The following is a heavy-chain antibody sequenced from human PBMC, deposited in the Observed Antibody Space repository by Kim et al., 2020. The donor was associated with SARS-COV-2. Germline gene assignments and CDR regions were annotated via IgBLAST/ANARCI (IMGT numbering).Heavy chain of an antibody. CDR2: IDTKTGNP. J-gene: IGHJ4*02. D-gene: IGHD2-15*01. V-gene: IGHV7-4-1*02. CDR1: GYTFTSNG. Sequence: ASVKVSCKASGYTFTSNGMNWVRQAPGQGLEWMGWIDTKTGNPTYAQGFTGRFVFSLDTSVSTAYLQISSLKAEDTAVYYCVITPTQKPLIWVQGTLVTVSS. CDR3: VITPTQKPLI.